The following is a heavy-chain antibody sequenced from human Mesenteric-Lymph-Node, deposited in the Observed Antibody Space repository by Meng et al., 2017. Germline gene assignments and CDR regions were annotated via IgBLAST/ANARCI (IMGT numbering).Heavy chain of an antibody. CDR2: IKNDAGDK. V-gene: IGHV3-7*01. CDR3: ARAEGNGWYIY. J-gene: IGHJ4*02. Sequence: ELKLTGSRVGLVHPGGSLRLACAASGFTFSNYRTSWVRQAPGKGLEWVANIKNDAGDKFYVDSVEGRFTISRDNAKNAVFLQMNSLRADDTAMYHCARAEGNGWYIYWGQGTLVTVSS. CDR1: GFTFSNYR. D-gene: IGHD6-19*01.